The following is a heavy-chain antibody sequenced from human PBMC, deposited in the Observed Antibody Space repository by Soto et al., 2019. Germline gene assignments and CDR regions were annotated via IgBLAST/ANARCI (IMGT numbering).Heavy chain of an antibody. D-gene: IGHD2-21*02. J-gene: IGHJ4*02. CDR1: GFTFSSYS. Sequence: GGSLRLSCVASGFTFSSYSMSWVRQAPGKGLEWVSLISGGGSTFYADSVKGRFTISRDNSKNTLYLQMSSLRTEDTAIYYCAREPAYCGGDCFSLLDCWGQGALVTVSS. V-gene: IGHV3-23*01. CDR2: ISGGGST. CDR3: AREPAYCGGDCFSLLDC.